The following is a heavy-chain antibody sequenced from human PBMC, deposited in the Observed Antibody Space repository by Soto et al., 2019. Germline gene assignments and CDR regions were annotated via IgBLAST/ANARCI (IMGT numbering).Heavy chain of an antibody. V-gene: IGHV3-48*01. CDR2: ISSSSSTI. D-gene: IGHD2-15*01. J-gene: IGHJ6*03. CDR3: ARDGRHDIVVVVAATPSLRYYYMDV. Sequence: PGGSLRLSCAASGFTFSSYSMNWVRQAPGKGLEWVSYISSSSSTIYYADSVKGRFTISRDNAKNSLYLQMNSLRAEDTAVYYCARDGRHDIVVVVAATPSLRYYYMDVWGKGTTVTVSS. CDR1: GFTFSSYS.